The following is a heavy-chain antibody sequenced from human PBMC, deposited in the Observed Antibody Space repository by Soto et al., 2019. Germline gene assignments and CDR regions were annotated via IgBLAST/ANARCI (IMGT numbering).Heavy chain of an antibody. CDR1: GFTFSSYA. CDR3: ATWSSNWAYYFDY. CDR2: ISASGGST. Sequence: ESGGGLVQPGGSLRLSCAASGFTFSSYAMSWVRQAPGKGLEWVSGISASGGSTHYADSVKGRFTITRDNSKNTMCLQMNSLRTDDTAVYYCATWSSNWAYYFDYWGQGTLVTVSS. J-gene: IGHJ4*02. D-gene: IGHD6-13*01. V-gene: IGHV3-23*01.